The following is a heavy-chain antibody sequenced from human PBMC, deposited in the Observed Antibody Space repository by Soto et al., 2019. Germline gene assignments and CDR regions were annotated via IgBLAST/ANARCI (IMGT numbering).Heavy chain of an antibody. Sequence: SETLSLTCTVSGASITGYYWSWIRQPPGQGLEWIGCVYHSGGTDYNPSLRRRFSISLDASKNQFSLRLSSLTAADTAVYYCARVILSGEHYYGLDYWGQGALVTVSP. CDR2: VYHSGGT. CDR1: GASITGYY. J-gene: IGHJ4*02. V-gene: IGHV4-59*01. CDR3: ARVILSGEHYYGLDY. D-gene: IGHD3-10*01.